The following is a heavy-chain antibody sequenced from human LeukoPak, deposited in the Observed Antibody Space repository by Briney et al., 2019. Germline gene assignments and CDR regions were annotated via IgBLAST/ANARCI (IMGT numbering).Heavy chain of an antibody. D-gene: IGHD2-2*01. CDR3: ARHRRIVVVPAAGGLWFDP. CDR2: IYRSGST. Sequence: PSETLSLTCAVSGYSISSGYYWGWIRQPPGKGLEWIGSIYRSGSTYYNPSLKSRVTISVDTSKNQFSLKLSSVTAADTAVYYCARHRRIVVVPAAGGLWFDPWGQGTLVTVSS. CDR1: GYSISSGYY. V-gene: IGHV4-38-2*01. J-gene: IGHJ5*02.